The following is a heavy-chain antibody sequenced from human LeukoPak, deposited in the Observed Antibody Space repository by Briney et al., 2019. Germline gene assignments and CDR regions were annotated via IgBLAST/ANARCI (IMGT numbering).Heavy chain of an antibody. J-gene: IGHJ6*03. CDR2: ISRSGSTK. CDR1: GFDFNSYS. D-gene: IGHD2-15*01. V-gene: IGHV3-48*04. Sequence: PGGSLRLSCAASGFDFNSYSMTWVRQAPGKGLEWVSSISRSGSTKYYADSVKGRFTISRDNAKNSLFLQMNSLRAEDTAVYYCARVLRYCSGGNCYSGGLGYMDVWGKGTTVTISS. CDR3: ARVLRYCSGGNCYSGGLGYMDV.